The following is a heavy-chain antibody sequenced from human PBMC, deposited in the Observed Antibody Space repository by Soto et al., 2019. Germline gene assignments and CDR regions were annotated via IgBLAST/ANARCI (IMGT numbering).Heavy chain of an antibody. Sequence: PGGSLRLSCTASGFTFSNYWMYRVRQAPGKGLVWVSRINSDESSTSYADSVKGRFTISRDNAKNTLYLQMNSLRAEDTAMYYCARGIAAAGKGFDYWGQGT. CDR2: INSDESST. J-gene: IGHJ4*02. V-gene: IGHV3-74*01. CDR3: ARGIAAAGKGFDY. CDR1: GFTFSNYW. D-gene: IGHD6-13*01.